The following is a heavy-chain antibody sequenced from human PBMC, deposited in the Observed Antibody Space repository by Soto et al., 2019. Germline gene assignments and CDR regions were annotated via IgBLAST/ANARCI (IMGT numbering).Heavy chain of an antibody. D-gene: IGHD3-10*01. CDR2: IYHGGST. CDR1: GGSISSSNW. CDR3: ETDLGYGSGSYTDY. J-gene: IGHJ4*02. Sequence: SETLSLTCAVSGGSISSSNWWTWVRQPPGKGLEWIGEIYHGGSTNYNPSLRSRVTISVDKSKNQFSLKLTSVTAADTALYYCETDLGYGSGSYTDYWGQGTLVTVSS. V-gene: IGHV4-4*02.